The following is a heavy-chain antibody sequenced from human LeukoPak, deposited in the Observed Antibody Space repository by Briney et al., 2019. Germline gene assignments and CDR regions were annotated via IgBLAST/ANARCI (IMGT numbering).Heavy chain of an antibody. CDR1: GFTFSDYY. Sequence: GWSLRLSCAASGFTFSDYYFSWLGQAPAKEVEGVSYISYYGTTIYYEDSVKGRFTISRDNAKNSLFMQMNSLRVEDTAVYYCARDVLGYYYDSSGYLKFDYWGEGTMVTVSS. CDR3: ARDVLGYYYDSSGYLKFDY. CDR2: ISYYGTTI. V-gene: IGHV3-11*01. J-gene: IGHJ4*02. D-gene: IGHD3-22*01.